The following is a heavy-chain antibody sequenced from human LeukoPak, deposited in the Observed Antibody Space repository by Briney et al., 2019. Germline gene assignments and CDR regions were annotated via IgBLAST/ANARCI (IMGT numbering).Heavy chain of an antibody. V-gene: IGHV6-1*01. D-gene: IGHD1-1*01. Sequence: SQTLSLTCAISGDSVSTDSSAWNWVRQSPSRGLEWLGRTYYMSKWYNEYAVSVKSRITINPDTSKNQVSLQLNSVTPEDTAVYYCARWNHQRRYFDYWDQGTLVTVSS. J-gene: IGHJ4*02. CDR3: ARWNHQRRYFDY. CDR2: TYYMSKWYN. CDR1: GDSVSTDSSA.